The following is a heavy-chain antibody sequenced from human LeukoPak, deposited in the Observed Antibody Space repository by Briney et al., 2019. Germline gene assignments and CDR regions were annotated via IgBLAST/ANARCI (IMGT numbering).Heavy chain of an antibody. J-gene: IGHJ3*02. Sequence: GASVKVSCKASGYTFTSYDINWVRQATGQGLEWMGWMNPNSGNTGYAQKFQGRVTMTRNTSISTAYMELTSLRSEDTALYYCARPGPSDGFDIWGQGTMVTVSS. CDR1: GYTFTSYD. V-gene: IGHV1-8*01. CDR2: MNPNSGNT. CDR3: ARPGPSDGFDI.